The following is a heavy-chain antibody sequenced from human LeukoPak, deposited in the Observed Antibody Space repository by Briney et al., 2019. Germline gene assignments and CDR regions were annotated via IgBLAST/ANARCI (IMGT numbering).Heavy chain of an antibody. CDR2: VSSGSNYIYNV. CDR1: GFTFSIYS. CDR3: ARVGATNGANDF. J-gene: IGHJ4*02. D-gene: IGHD1-26*01. V-gene: IGHV3-21*01. Sequence: PGGSLRLSCAASGFTFSIYSMNWVRQAPGKGLEWVSSVSSGSNYIYNVYYADSMKGRFTISRDNAKNSLYLQMNSLRVEDTAVYYCARVGATNGANDFWGQGTLVTVSS.